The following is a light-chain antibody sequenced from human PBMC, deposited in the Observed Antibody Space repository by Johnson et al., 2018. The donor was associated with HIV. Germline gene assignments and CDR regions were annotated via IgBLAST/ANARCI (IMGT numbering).Light chain of an antibody. V-gene: IGLV1-51*01. CDR2: DNN. CDR3: GTWDTSLSAYV. J-gene: IGLJ1*01. Sequence: QSALTQPPSVSAAPGQKVTISCSGSSSNIANIYVSWYQQLPGTAPKLLIYDNNKRPSGIPDRFSGSKYGTSATLGISGLPTGDEADYYCGTWDTSLSAYVFGTGTKVTVL. CDR1: SSNIANIY.